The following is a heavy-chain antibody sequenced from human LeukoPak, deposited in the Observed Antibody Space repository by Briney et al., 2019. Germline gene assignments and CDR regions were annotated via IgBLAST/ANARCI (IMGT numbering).Heavy chain of an antibody. CDR3: VREGLERRTNFDY. J-gene: IGHJ4*02. D-gene: IGHD1-1*01. CDR1: GFTFTSHV. CDR2: ISMNVQTT. Sequence: PGGSLRLSCSASGFTFTSHVMHWVHQAPGKGLQYVSGISMNVQTTYYAGSVKGRFTICRDSSKNTVYLQMNSLAAEDTAVYYCVREGLERRTNFDYWGQGTLVSVSS. V-gene: IGHV3-64D*06.